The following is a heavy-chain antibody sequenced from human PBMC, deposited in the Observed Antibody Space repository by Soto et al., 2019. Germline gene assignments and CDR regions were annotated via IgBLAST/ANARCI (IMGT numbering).Heavy chain of an antibody. CDR1: GFTFSSYA. J-gene: IGHJ4*02. D-gene: IGHD4-17*01. V-gene: IGHV3-23*01. CDR2: ISGSGGST. Sequence: GGSLRLSCAASGFTFSSYAMSWVRQAPGKGLEWVSAISGSGGSTYYADSVKGRFTISGDNSKNMLYLQMNSLRAEDTAVYYCAKVPWIFYGDYGYYFDYWGQGTLVTVSS. CDR3: AKVPWIFYGDYGYYFDY.